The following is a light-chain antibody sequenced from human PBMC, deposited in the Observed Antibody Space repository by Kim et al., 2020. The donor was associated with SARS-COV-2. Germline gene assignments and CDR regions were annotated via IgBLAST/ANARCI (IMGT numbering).Light chain of an antibody. Sequence: ASGGDRVTITCRASQSISIWLAWYQQKPGKAPKLLIYKASSLESGVPSRFSGSGSGTEFTLTISSLQPDDFATYYCQQYNSYPWTFGQGTKVDIK. V-gene: IGKV1-5*03. J-gene: IGKJ1*01. CDR3: QQYNSYPWT. CDR1: QSISIW. CDR2: KAS.